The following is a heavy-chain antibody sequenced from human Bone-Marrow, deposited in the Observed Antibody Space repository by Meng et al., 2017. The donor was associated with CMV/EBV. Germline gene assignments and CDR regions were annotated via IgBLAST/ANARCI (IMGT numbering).Heavy chain of an antibody. D-gene: IGHD2-2*01. CDR2: INHSGST. J-gene: IGHJ6*02. Sequence: GSLRLSCAVYGGSFSGYYWSWIRQPPGKGLEWIGEINHSGSTNYNPSLKSRVTISVDTSKNQFSLKLSSVTAEDTAVYYCARDGAGDIVVVPAAKGYYYYYGMDVWGQGTTVTVSS. CDR1: GGSFSGYY. CDR3: ARDGAGDIVVVPAAKGYYYYYGMDV. V-gene: IGHV4-34*01.